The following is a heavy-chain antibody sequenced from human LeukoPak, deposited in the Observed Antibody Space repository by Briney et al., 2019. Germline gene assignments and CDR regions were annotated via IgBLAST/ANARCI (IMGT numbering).Heavy chain of an antibody. CDR2: ISYDGSNK. CDR1: GFTFSSYA. D-gene: IGHD3-22*01. V-gene: IGHV3-30-3*01. Sequence: GGSLRLSCAASGFTFSSYAMHWVRQAPGKGLEWVAVISYDGSNKYYADSVKGRFTISRDNSKNTLYLQMNSLRAEDTAVYYCARAFDDSSTYYFDYWGQGTLVTVSS. CDR3: ARAFDDSSTYYFDY. J-gene: IGHJ4*02.